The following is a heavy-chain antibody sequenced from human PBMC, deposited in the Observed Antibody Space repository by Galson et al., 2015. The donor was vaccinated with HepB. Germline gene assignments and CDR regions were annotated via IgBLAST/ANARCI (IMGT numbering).Heavy chain of an antibody. CDR1: GFTFSSYS. Sequence: SLRLSCAASGFTFSSYSMNWVRQAPGKGLEWVSYISSSSSTIYYADSVKGRFTISRDNAKNSLYLQMNSLRDEDTAVYYCARGPAGGGSYLVPGRIDYWGQGTLVTVSS. D-gene: IGHD1-26*01. CDR3: ARGPAGGGSYLVPGRIDY. CDR2: ISSSSSTI. V-gene: IGHV3-48*02. J-gene: IGHJ4*02.